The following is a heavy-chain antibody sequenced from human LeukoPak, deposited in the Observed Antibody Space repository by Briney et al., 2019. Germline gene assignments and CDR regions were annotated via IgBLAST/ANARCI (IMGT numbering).Heavy chain of an antibody. CDR3: AKVIGSGWYGY. CDR1: GFTFSSYS. CDR2: ISGSGGST. D-gene: IGHD6-19*01. Sequence: GGSLRLSCVASGFTFSSYSMNWVRQAPGKGLEWVSAISGSGGSTYYADSVKGRFTISRDNSKNTLYLQMNSLRAEDTAVYYCAKVIGSGWYGYWGQGTLVTVSS. J-gene: IGHJ4*02. V-gene: IGHV3-23*01.